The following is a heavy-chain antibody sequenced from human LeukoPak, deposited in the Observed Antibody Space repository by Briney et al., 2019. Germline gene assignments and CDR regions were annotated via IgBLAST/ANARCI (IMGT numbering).Heavy chain of an antibody. CDR3: ARGEWLETRGHFQH. J-gene: IGHJ1*01. Sequence: SQTHSLTCAISGDSVSSNTAAWNWIRQSPSRGLEWLGRTYCRSKWYNDYAVFVKSRIIINPDTSKNQFSLQLNSVTPEDTAVYYCARGEWLETRGHFQHWGQGTLVTVSS. CDR1: GDSVSSNTAA. CDR2: TYCRSKWYN. V-gene: IGHV6-1*01. D-gene: IGHD6-19*01.